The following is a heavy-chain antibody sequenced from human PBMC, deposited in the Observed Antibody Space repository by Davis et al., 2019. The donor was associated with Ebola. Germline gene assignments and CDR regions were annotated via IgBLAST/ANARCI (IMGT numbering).Heavy chain of an antibody. D-gene: IGHD3-9*01. CDR1: GFTFSSFG. CDR3: AAINYDIFTGYYQDY. J-gene: IGHJ4*02. Sequence: GESLKISCAASGFTFSSFGMHWVRQAQGKGLVWLALIWYDGSNEYYADSVKGRFTISRDNSKSTLFLQMNSLRAEDTAVYYCAAINYDIFTGYYQDYWGQGTQVTVSS. V-gene: IGHV3-33*01. CDR2: IWYDGSNE.